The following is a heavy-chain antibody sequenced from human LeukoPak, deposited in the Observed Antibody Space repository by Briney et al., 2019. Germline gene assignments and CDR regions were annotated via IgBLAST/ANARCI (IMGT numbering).Heavy chain of an antibody. J-gene: IGHJ3*02. Sequence: GASVKVSCKASGYTFTSYYMHWVRQAPGQGLEWMGIINPSGGSTSYAQKFQGRVTMTRDTSTSTVYMELSSLRSEDTAVYYCARVQDQYSSGWYGGEDIWGQGTMVTVSS. V-gene: IGHV1-46*01. CDR2: INPSGGST. CDR3: ARVQDQYSSGWYGGEDI. CDR1: GYTFTSYY. D-gene: IGHD6-19*01.